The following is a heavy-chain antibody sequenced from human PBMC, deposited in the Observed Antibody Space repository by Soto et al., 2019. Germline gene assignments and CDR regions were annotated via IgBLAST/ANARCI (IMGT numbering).Heavy chain of an antibody. Sequence: QVQLVQSGADVKKPGSSVKVSCQASGVTFSSETLGWVRQAPGQGLEWVGGIIPLFGTASYAQKFQGRVTITADESTSTVYMELSSLRSDDTAVYFCARGLVIRPYYYHGMDVWGQGTAVTVSS. J-gene: IGHJ6*02. V-gene: IGHV1-69*01. D-gene: IGHD3-9*01. CDR1: GVTFSSET. CDR3: ARGLVIRPYYYHGMDV. CDR2: IIPLFGTA.